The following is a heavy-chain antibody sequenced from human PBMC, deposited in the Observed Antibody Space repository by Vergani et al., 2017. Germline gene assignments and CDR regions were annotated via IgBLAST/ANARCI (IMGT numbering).Heavy chain of an antibody. CDR2: IIPIFGTA. J-gene: IGHJ3*02. V-gene: IGHV1-69*06. CDR1: GGTFSSYA. D-gene: IGHD6-13*01. CDR3: ARSLIIAAAGTVDAFDI. Sequence: QVQLVQSGAEVKKPGSSVKVSCKASGGTFSSYASSWVRQAPGQGLEWMGGIIPIFGTANYAQKFQGRVTITADKSTSTAYMELSSLRSEDTAVYYCARSLIIAAAGTVDAFDIWGQGTMVTVSS.